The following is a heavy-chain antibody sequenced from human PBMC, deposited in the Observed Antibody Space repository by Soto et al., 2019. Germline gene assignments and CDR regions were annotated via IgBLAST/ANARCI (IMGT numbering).Heavy chain of an antibody. D-gene: IGHD2-2*01. Sequence: EVQLLGSGGGLVQPGGSLRLSCAASGFTFSSYTMSWVRQAPGKGLEGVSAISGSGAGTYYADSAKGRFIISRDNSKNTLYLQMNTLRAEDTAVYYCAKATSGQMPRGDYFDYWGQGTLVTVSS. V-gene: IGHV3-23*01. CDR3: AKATSGQMPRGDYFDY. CDR2: ISGSGAGT. J-gene: IGHJ4*02. CDR1: GFTFSSYT.